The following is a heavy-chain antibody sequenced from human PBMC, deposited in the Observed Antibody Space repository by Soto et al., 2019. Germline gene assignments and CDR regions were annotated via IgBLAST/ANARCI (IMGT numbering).Heavy chain of an antibody. D-gene: IGHD3-22*01. J-gene: IGHJ5*02. CDR2: ISYSGNS. Sequence: QMQLQESGPGLVKPSQTLSLICSVSGGSISRPGYYWAWIRQHPARGLEWIGSISYSGNSNHNPSLQSRLILSVDTSQNSFSLRLNSVTAADTAVYYCARLRRDGSGFPDLWGQGARVTVSS. V-gene: IGHV4-31*03. CDR1: GGSISRPGYY. CDR3: ARLRRDGSGFPDL.